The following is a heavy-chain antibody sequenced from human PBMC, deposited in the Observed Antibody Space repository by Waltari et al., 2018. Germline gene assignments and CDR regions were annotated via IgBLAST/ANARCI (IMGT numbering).Heavy chain of an antibody. CDR1: GFTFISYA. CDR2: ISGSGGST. V-gene: IGHV3-23*01. CDR3: AKERIEDRYYYYGMDV. Sequence: EVQLLESGVGLVQPGGSLSLSCAASGFTFISYAMSWVRQAPGKGLEWVSAISGSGGSTYYADSVKGRFTISRDNSKNTLYLQMNSLRAEDTAVYYCAKERIEDRYYYYGMDVWGQGTTVTVSS. D-gene: IGHD2-15*01. J-gene: IGHJ6*02.